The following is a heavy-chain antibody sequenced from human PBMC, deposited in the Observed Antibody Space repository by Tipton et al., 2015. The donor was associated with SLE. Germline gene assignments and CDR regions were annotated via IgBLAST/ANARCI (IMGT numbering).Heavy chain of an antibody. Sequence: LRLSCTVSGGSISTNGYYWGWIRQSPGKGLEWIASISYSGSTYYNLSLRSRVTISVDTSKNQFSLTLTSVTAADTGFYYCARPQTPSGWSRYYFDYWGQGILVTVSS. CDR1: GGSISTNGYY. CDR3: ARPQTPSGWSRYYFDY. J-gene: IGHJ4*02. CDR2: ISYSGST. D-gene: IGHD6-19*01. V-gene: IGHV4-39*01.